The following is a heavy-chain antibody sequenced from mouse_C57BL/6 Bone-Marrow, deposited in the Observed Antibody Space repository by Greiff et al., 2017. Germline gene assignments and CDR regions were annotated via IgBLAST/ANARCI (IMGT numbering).Heavy chain of an antibody. D-gene: IGHD4-1*01. CDR1: GYTFTDYY. V-gene: IGHV1-26*01. J-gene: IGHJ3*01. CDR2: INPNNGGT. Sequence: VQLKESGPELVKPGASVKISCKASGYTFTDYYMNWVKQSHGKSLEWIGDINPNNGGTSYNQKFKGKATLTVDKSSSTAYMELRSLTSEDSAVYYCARAPYWDWFAYWGQGTLVTVSA. CDR3: ARAPYWDWFAY.